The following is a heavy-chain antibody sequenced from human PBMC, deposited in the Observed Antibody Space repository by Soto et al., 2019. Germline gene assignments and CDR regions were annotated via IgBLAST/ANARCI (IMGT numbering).Heavy chain of an antibody. J-gene: IGHJ6*02. Sequence: GESLKISCKGSGYSFTSYWISWVRQMPGKGLEWMGRIDPSDSYTNYSPSFQGHVTISADKSISTAYLQWSSLKASDTAMYYCARLVVVAATLGLDYYYGMDVWGQGTTVTVS. D-gene: IGHD2-15*01. CDR1: GYSFTSYW. CDR3: ARLVVVAATLGLDYYYGMDV. CDR2: IDPSDSYT. V-gene: IGHV5-10-1*01.